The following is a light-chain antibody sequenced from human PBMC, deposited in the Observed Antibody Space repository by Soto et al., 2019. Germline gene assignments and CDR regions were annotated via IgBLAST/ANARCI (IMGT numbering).Light chain of an antibody. CDR2: GVS. V-gene: IGKV3-20*01. CDR1: QSVSSSY. J-gene: IGKJ5*01. CDR3: QQYGSSPLIT. Sequence: PGERVTLSCRASQSVSSSYLTWYQQKPGQAPKFLIYGVSSRATGIPDRFSGSGSGTDFTLTISRLEPEDFAVYHCQQYGSSPLITFGQGTRLEI.